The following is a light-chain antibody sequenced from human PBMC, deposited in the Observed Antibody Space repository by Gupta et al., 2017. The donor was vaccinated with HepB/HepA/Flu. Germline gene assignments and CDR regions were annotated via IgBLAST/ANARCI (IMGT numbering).Light chain of an antibody. Sequence: EIVLTQFPATLSLFPRERATLSCEASKLVSRNYLAWYQQRPGRAPRLLIYDTYTRATGIPDRFSGSGSGTEFTLTISRLEPEDSAVYYCQQYGSQPSITFGQGTRLEIK. CDR3: QQYGSQPSIT. V-gene: IGKV3D-20*01. CDR2: DTY. CDR1: KLVSRNY. J-gene: IGKJ5*01.